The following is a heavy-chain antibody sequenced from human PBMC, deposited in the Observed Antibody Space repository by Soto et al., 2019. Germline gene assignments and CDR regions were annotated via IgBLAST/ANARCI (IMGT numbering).Heavy chain of an antibody. J-gene: IGHJ6*02. CDR2: ISGYNGNT. CDR1: GYSFTTYG. Sequence: QVQLVQSRGEVKKPGASVKVSCKTSGYSFTTYGISWVRQAPGQGLEWMGWISGYNGNTNYAQKLKGRLTMTTDTSTSTAYMELRSLTSDDTAVYYCAREGTATYYYYGMDVWGQGSTVTVSS. V-gene: IGHV1-18*01. D-gene: IGHD1-1*01. CDR3: AREGTATYYYYGMDV.